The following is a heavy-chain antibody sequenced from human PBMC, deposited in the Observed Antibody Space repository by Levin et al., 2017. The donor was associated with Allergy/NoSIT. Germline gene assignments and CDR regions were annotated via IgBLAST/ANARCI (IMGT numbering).Heavy chain of an antibody. V-gene: IGHV4-34*01. D-gene: IGHD6-13*01. CDR3: AGAFASAGTDSLYFYYYGVGV. CDR1: GGSFISSY. CDR2: INHSGTA. J-gene: IGHJ6*02. Sequence: PSETLSLTCGVDGGSFISSYWSWIRQPPGKGLEWIGEINHSGTAKYNPSLKSRLTMSVDTSENQISLRLSAVTAADTAVYYCAGAFASAGTDSLYFYYYGVGVWGQGTTVSVSS.